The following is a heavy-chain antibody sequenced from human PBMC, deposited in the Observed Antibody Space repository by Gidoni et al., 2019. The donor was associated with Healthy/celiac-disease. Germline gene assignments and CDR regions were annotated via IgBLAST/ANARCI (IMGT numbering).Heavy chain of an antibody. D-gene: IGHD2-21*01. CDR3: ARDVRNSNFDY. CDR1: GSTFRSYG. J-gene: IGHJ4*02. Sequence: QVQRVESGGGVVQPGRSLRLAGAASGSTFRSYGRHWVRQAPGKGLEWVTDISYDGSNTYYAASVKGRFTISRDNSTNTVYLQMNSLRAEDTGVYYCARDVRNSNFDYWGQGTLVTVSS. V-gene: IGHV3-30*19. CDR2: ISYDGSNT.